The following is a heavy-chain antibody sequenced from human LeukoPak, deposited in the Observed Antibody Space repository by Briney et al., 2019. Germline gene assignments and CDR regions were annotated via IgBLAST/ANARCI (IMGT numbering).Heavy chain of an antibody. J-gene: IGHJ6*02. Sequence: GGSLRLSCAASGFIFSSYAMHWVRQAPGKGLEWVAVISYDGSNKYYADSVKGRFTISRDNSKNTLYLQMNSLRAEDTAVYYCARGPQGSYYPYYYYGMDVWGQGTTVTVSS. CDR2: ISYDGSNK. CDR3: ARGPQGSYYPYYYYGMDV. V-gene: IGHV3-30*04. CDR1: GFIFSSYA. D-gene: IGHD3-10*01.